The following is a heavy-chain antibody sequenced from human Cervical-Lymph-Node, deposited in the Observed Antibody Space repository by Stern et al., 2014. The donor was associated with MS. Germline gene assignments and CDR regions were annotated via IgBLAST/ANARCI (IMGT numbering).Heavy chain of an antibody. CDR2: IHASGSA. CDR3: ASGYRIFDY. D-gene: IGHD5-18*01. J-gene: IGHJ4*02. Sequence: VHLVESGPGLVKPSQTLSLTCTVSGGSISSGRDYWSWIRQPVGKGLEWIGRIHASGSAFYTPSLKSRVTISTDASMNQFSLELNSATAADTAIYYCASGYRIFDYWGQGILVTVSS. CDR1: GGSISSGRDY. V-gene: IGHV4-61*02.